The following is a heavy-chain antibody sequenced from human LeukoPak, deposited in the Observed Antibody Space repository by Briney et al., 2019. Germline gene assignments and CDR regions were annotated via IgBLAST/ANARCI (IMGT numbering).Heavy chain of an antibody. D-gene: IGHD4-17*01. CDR1: GGSFSGYY. V-gene: IGHV4-34*01. J-gene: IGHJ5*02. CDR2: INHSGNT. CDR3: ARGLTTVTPFNWSAP. Sequence: SETLSLTCAVYGGSFSGYYWSWIRQPPGKGLEWIGEINHSGNTNYNPSLKSRVTISVDTSKNQFSLKLSSVTATDTAVYYCARGLTTVTPFNWSAPGGKEPLVPVPS.